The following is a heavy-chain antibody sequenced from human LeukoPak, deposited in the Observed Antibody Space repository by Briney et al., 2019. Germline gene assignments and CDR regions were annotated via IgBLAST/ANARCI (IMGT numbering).Heavy chain of an antibody. V-gene: IGHV4-39*01. CDR2: VYYSGST. D-gene: IGHD2-2*01. Sequence: SETLSLTCTVSGGSISSSSYYWGWLRQPPGQGLEWIGSVYYSGSTYYNPSLKSRVTISVDTSKNQFSLKLSSVTAADTAVYYCARHYCSSTSCNFDYWGQGNMVTVSS. CDR1: GGSISSSSYY. J-gene: IGHJ4*02. CDR3: ARHYCSSTSCNFDY.